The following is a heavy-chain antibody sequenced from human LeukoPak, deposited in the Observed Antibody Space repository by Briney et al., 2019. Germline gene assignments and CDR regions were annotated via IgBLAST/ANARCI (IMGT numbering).Heavy chain of an antibody. CDR3: ANGEYQLPTNY. CDR2: IKQDGSEK. D-gene: IGHD2-2*01. Sequence: GGSLRLSCAASGFTFSNYWMSWVRQAPGKGLEWVANIKQDGSEKYYVDSVKGRFTISRDNAKNSLYLQMNSRRAEDTAVYYCANGEYQLPTNYWGQGTPVTVSS. CDR1: GFTFSNYW. V-gene: IGHV3-7*01. J-gene: IGHJ4*02.